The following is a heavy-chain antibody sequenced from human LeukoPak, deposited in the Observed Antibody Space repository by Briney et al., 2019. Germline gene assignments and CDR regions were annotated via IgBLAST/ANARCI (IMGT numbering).Heavy chain of an antibody. V-gene: IGHV1-2*06. CDR1: GYTFTGYY. D-gene: IGHD3-22*01. J-gene: IGHJ4*02. CDR3: ARVGRGHYYDSSGYSDGDLN. CDR2: INPNSGGT. Sequence: ASVKVSCKASGYTFTGYYMHWVRQAPGQGLEWIGRINPNSGGTNYAQKFQGRVTMTRDTSISTAYMELSRLRSDDTAVYYCARVGRGHYYDSSGYSDGDLNWGQGTLVTVSS.